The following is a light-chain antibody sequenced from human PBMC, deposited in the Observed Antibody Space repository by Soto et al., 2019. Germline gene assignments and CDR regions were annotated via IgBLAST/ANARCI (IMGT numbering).Light chain of an antibody. J-gene: IGKJ4*01. Sequence: IVLTQSLATMPLSPRERRNLCCRPSQSISSSYLAWYQQKPGQAPRLLIYGASRRATGIPDRFSGRESGTDFTLTITTLEPEDSAVYFCQQYASSPYTFGGGTKVDI. CDR3: QQYASSPYT. V-gene: IGKV3-20*01. CDR1: QSISSSY. CDR2: GAS.